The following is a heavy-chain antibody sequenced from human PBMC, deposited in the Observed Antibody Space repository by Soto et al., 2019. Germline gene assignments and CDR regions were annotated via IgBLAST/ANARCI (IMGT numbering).Heavy chain of an antibody. CDR3: ARDPQYSGSLSGGGDAFDI. J-gene: IGHJ3*02. Sequence: GASVKVSCKASGYTLISCGINWVRQAPGEGLEWLGWISAYNGNTKYAQKFQGRVTLTTDTSTSTAYMELRSLRSDDTAVYYCARDPQYSGSLSGGGDAFDIWGQGTMVTVSS. CDR2: ISAYNGNT. V-gene: IGHV1-18*01. CDR1: GYTLISCG. D-gene: IGHD1-26*01.